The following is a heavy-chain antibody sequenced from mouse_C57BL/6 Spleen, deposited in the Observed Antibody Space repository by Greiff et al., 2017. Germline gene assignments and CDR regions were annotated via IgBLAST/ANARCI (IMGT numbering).Heavy chain of an antibody. CDR2: INPGSGDT. Sequence: QVQLKQSGAELVRPGTSVKVSCKASGYAFTNYLIEWVKQRPGQGLEWIGVINPGSGDTNYNEKFKGKATLTADKSSSTAYMQLSSLTSEDSAVYFCARGGTWGYFDVWGTGTTVTVSS. CDR3: ARGGTWGYFDV. CDR1: GYAFTNYL. J-gene: IGHJ1*03. V-gene: IGHV1-54*01. D-gene: IGHD3-3*01.